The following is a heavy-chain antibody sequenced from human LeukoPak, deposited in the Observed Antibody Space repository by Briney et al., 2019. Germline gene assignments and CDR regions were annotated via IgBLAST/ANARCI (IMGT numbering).Heavy chain of an antibody. J-gene: IGHJ4*02. CDR1: GFTVSSNY. Sequence: GGSLRLSCAASGFTVSSNYMSWVRQAPGKGLEWVSVIYSGGSTYYADSVKGRFTLSRDNSKNTLYLQMNSLRAEDTAVYYCARDKTTVPDYFDYWGQGTLVTVSS. D-gene: IGHD4-11*01. CDR2: IYSGGST. CDR3: ARDKTTVPDYFDY. V-gene: IGHV3-66*01.